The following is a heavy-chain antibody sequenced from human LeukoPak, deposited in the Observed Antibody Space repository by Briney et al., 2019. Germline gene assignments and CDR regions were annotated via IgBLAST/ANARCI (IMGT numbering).Heavy chain of an antibody. Sequence: PSQTLSLTCAVSGGSISSGGYSWSWIRQPPGKGLEWIGYIYHSGSTYYNPSLKSRVTISVDRSKNQFSLKLSSVTAADTAVYYCARTYSSSYLFDYWGQGTLVTVSS. CDR3: ARTYSSSYLFDY. CDR1: GGSISSGGYS. V-gene: IGHV4-30-2*01. D-gene: IGHD6-6*01. CDR2: IYHSGST. J-gene: IGHJ4*02.